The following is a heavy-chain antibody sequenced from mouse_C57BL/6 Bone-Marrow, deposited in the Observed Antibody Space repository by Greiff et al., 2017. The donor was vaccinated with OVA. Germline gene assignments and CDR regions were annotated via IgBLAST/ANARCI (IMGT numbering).Heavy chain of an antibody. V-gene: IGHV1-82*01. CDR3: ALRGHDYYFDY. CDR2: IYPGDGDT. D-gene: IGHD2-4*01. Sequence: QVQLQQSGPELVKPGASVKISCKASGYAFSSSWMNWVKQRPGKGLEWIGRIYPGDGDTNYNGKFKGKATLTADKSSSTAYMQLSSLTSEDSAVYFCALRGHDYYFDYWGQGTTLTVSS. J-gene: IGHJ2*01. CDR1: GYAFSSSW.